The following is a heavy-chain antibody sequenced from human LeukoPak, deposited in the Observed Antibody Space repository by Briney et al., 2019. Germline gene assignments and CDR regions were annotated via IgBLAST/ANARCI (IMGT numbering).Heavy chain of an antibody. CDR1: GGSISSSSYY. CDR2: IYYSGST. CDR3: ARDLPGQYGFDI. J-gene: IGHJ3*02. V-gene: IGHV4-39*07. Sequence: SETLSLTCTVSGGSISSSSYYWGWIRQPPGKGLEWIGSIYYSGSTYYNPSLKSRVTISVDTSKKQVSLRLSSVTAADTAVYYCARDLPGQYGFDIWGQGTMVTVSS. D-gene: IGHD1-14*01.